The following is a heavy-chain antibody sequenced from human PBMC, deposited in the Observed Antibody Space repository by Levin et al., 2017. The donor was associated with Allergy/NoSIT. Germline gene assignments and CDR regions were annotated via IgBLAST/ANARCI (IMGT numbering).Heavy chain of an antibody. CDR1: GFTFSSYA. CDR2: ISGSGGST. CDR3: AKRYVVAATVDY. D-gene: IGHD2-15*01. J-gene: IGHJ4*02. V-gene: IGHV3-23*01. Sequence: GESLKISCAASGFTFSSYAMSWVRQAPGKGLEWVSAISGSGGSTYYADSVKGRFTISRDNSKNTLYLQMNSLRAEDTAVYYCAKRYVVAATVDYWGQGTLVTVSS.